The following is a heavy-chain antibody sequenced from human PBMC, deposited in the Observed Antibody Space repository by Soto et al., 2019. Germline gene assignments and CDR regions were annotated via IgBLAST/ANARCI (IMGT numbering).Heavy chain of an antibody. J-gene: IGHJ4*02. CDR2: INHSGST. D-gene: IGHD4-17*01. Sequence: TLSLTCAVYGGSFSGYYWSWIRQPPGKGLEWIGEINHSGSTNYNPSLKSRVTISVDTSKNQFSLKLSSVTAADTAVYYCARSQTTVTSYDYWGQGTLVTVSS. CDR1: GGSFSGYY. CDR3: ARSQTTVTSYDY. V-gene: IGHV4-34*01.